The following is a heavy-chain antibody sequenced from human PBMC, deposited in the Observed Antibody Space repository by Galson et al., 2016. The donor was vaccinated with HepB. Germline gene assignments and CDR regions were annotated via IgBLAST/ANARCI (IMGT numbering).Heavy chain of an antibody. CDR3: ARIVGTTFDP. D-gene: IGHD1-26*01. CDR1: GFTFSAYW. CDR2: ISSGGWT. V-gene: IGHV3-66*01. J-gene: IGHJ5*02. Sequence: SLRLSCAASGFTFSAYWMSWVRQPPGKGLEWVSVISSGGWTNYANSVKGRFTIARDNSKNTMSLHMNSLRGEDTAAYYCARIVGTTFDPWGQGTLVTVSS.